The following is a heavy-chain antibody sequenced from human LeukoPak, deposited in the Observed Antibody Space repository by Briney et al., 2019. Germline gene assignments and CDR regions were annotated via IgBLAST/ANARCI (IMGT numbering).Heavy chain of an antibody. CDR2: FYYSGST. Sequence: SETLSLTCTVSGGSISSSSYYWGWIRQPPGKGLEWIGTFYYSGSTYYNPSLKSRVTISVDTSKNQFSLKLSSVTAADTAVYYCARQLLWFGELLPNWFDPWGQGTLVTVSS. CDR3: ARQLLWFGELLPNWFDP. V-gene: IGHV4-39*07. CDR1: GGSISSSSYY. J-gene: IGHJ5*02. D-gene: IGHD3-10*01.